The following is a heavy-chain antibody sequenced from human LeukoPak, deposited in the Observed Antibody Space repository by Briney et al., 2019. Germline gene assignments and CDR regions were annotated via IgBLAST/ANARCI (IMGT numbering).Heavy chain of an antibody. D-gene: IGHD3-10*01. J-gene: IGHJ4*02. V-gene: IGHV4-39*01. CDR2: IYYSGST. CDR1: GGSISSSSYY. Sequence: SETLSLTCTVSGGSISSSSYYWGWIRQPPGKGLEWIGSIYYSGSTYYNPSLKSRVTISVDTSNNQFSLTLSSVTAADTAVYYCARHGVLGGSGTYYFDYWGQGTLVTVSS. CDR3: ARHGVLGGSGTYYFDY.